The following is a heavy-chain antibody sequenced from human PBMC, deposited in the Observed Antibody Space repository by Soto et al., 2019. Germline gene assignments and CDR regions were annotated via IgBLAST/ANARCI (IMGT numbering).Heavy chain of an antibody. V-gene: IGHV4-39*01. CDR3: ARHIRGDYYYYMDV. Sequence: QLQLQESGPGLVKPSETLSLTCTVSGGSISSSSYYWGWIRQPPGKGLEWSGGIYYSGSTYYNPSLKSRVTISVDTSKNQFTLKRSSVTAADTAVYYSARHIRGDYYYYMDVWGKGTTVTVSS. CDR2: IYYSGST. CDR1: GGSISSSSYY. J-gene: IGHJ6*03.